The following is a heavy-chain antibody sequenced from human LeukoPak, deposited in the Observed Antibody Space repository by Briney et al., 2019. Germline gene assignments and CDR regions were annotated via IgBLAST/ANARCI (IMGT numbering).Heavy chain of an antibody. CDR2: IIPIFGTA. CDR3: ARGGRGITGTLHFDY. J-gene: IGHJ4*02. V-gene: IGHV1-69*13. CDR1: GGTFSSYA. Sequence: SVTVSCKASGGTFSSYAISWVRQAPGQGLEWMGGIIPIFGTANYAQKFQGRVTITADESTSTAYMELSSLRSEDTAVYYCARGGRGITGTLHFDYWGQGTLVTVSS. D-gene: IGHD1-20*01.